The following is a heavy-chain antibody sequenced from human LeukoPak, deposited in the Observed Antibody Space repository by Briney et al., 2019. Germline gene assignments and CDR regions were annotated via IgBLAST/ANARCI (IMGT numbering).Heavy chain of an antibody. CDR3: ARSVSGSYWFDP. CDR1: GGSISSGSYY. CDR2: IYTSGST. D-gene: IGHD1-26*01. J-gene: IGHJ5*02. Sequence: SETLSLTCTVSGGSISSGSYYWSWIRQPAGKGLEWIGRIYTSGSTNYNPSLKSRVTISVDTSKNQFSLKLSSVTAADTAVYYCARSVSGSYWFDPWGQGTLVTVSS. V-gene: IGHV4-61*02.